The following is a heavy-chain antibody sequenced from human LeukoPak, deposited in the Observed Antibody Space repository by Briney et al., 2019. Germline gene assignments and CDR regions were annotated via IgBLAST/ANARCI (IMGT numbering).Heavy chain of an antibody. CDR3: AKVSREQLVTTDAFDI. Sequence: GGSLRLSCAASGFTSSSYAMSWVRQAPGKGLEWVSTISDNGGTTYYADSVKGRFTMSRDNPKNTLFLQMNSLRAEDTAAFYCAKVSREQLVTTDAFDIWGQGTMVTVSS. J-gene: IGHJ3*02. CDR2: ISDNGGTT. D-gene: IGHD6-6*01. V-gene: IGHV3-23*01. CDR1: GFTSSSYA.